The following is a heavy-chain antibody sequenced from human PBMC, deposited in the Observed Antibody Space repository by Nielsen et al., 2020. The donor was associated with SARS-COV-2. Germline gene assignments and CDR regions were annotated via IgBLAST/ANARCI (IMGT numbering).Heavy chain of an antibody. CDR3: ARDGRIGYGVYLDY. V-gene: IGHV1-8*01. D-gene: IGHD5-12*01. CDR1: GYTFTSYD. CDR2: MNPNSGNT. Sequence: ASVKVSCKASGYTFTSYDINWVRQATGQGLEWMGWMNPNSGNTGYAQKFQGRVTMTRNTSISTAYMELSSLRFEDTAVYYCARDGRIGYGVYLDYWGQGTPVTVSS. J-gene: IGHJ4*02.